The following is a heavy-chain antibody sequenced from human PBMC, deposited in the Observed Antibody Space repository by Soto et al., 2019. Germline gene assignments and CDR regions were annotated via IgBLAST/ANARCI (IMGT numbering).Heavy chain of an antibody. CDR3: AKNRVWFGESEDYYMDV. J-gene: IGHJ6*03. CDR1: GFTFSSYA. V-gene: IGHV3-23*01. Sequence: GGSLRLSCAASGFTFSSYAMSWVRQAPGKGLQWLSAISGSGGSTYYADSVKGRFTISRDNSKNTLYLQMNSLRAEDTAVYYCAKNRVWFGESEDYYMDVWGKGTTVTVSS. D-gene: IGHD3-10*01. CDR2: ISGSGGST.